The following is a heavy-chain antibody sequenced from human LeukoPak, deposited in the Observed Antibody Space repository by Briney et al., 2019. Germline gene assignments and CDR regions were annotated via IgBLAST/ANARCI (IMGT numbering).Heavy chain of an antibody. Sequence: ASVKVSCKASGYTFTGYYMHWVRQAPGQGLEWMGWINPNSGGTNYAQKFQGRVTMTRDTSISTAYMELSRLTSDDTAVYYCARDYYGSGSYRVPDYWGQGALVTVSS. J-gene: IGHJ4*02. D-gene: IGHD3-10*01. V-gene: IGHV1-2*02. CDR3: ARDYYGSGSYRVPDY. CDR1: GYTFTGYY. CDR2: INPNSGGT.